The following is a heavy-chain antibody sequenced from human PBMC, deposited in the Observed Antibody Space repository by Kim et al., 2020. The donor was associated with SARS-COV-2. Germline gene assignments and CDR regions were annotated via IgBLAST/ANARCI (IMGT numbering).Heavy chain of an antibody. CDR3: ARVRSAPVGRQLRDYYMDV. V-gene: IGHV1-8*01. D-gene: IGHD5-18*01. J-gene: IGHJ6*03. CDR2: MNPNSGNT. Sequence: ASVKVSCKASGYTFTSYDINWVRQATGQGLEWMGWMNPNSGNTGYAQKFQGRVTMTRNTSISTAYMELSSLRSEDTAVYYCARVRSAPVGRQLRDYYMDVWGKGTTVTVSS. CDR1: GYTFTSYD.